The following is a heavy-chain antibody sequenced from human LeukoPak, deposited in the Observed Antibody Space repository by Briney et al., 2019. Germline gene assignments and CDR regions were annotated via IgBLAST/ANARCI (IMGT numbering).Heavy chain of an antibody. CDR3: ARAMGGAGTVTDY. CDR1: GGSTSGYY. CDR2: IYYSGST. J-gene: IGHJ4*02. V-gene: IGHV4-59*01. D-gene: IGHD6-13*01. Sequence: SETLSLTCTVSGGSTSGYYWSWIRQPPGKGLEWIGYIYYSGSTNYNPSLKSRVTISVDTSKNQFSLKLTSVTAADTAVYYCARAMGGAGTVTDYWGQGTLVTVSS.